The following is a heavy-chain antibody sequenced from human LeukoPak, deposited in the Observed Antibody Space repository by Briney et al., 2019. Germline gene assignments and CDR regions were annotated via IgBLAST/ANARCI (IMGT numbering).Heavy chain of an antibody. Sequence: PSETLSLTCAVYGGSFSGYYWSWIRQPPGKGLEWIGEINHSGSTNYNPSLKSRDTISVDTSKNQFSLKLSSVTAADTAVYYCARADCSSTSCYEAEYFQHWGQGTLVTVSS. CDR3: ARADCSSTSCYEAEYFQH. V-gene: IGHV4-34*01. J-gene: IGHJ1*01. D-gene: IGHD2-2*01. CDR2: INHSGST. CDR1: GGSFSGYY.